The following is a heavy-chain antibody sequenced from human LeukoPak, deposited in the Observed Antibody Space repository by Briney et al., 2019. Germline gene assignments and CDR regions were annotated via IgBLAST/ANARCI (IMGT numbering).Heavy chain of an antibody. CDR3: AILYSSSWYIAY. CDR1: GYTLTELS. J-gene: IGHJ4*02. CDR2: FDPEDGET. V-gene: IGHV1-24*01. Sequence: GASVKVSCKVSGYTLTELSMHWVRQAPGKGLEWMGGFDPEDGETIYAQKFQGRVTMTEDTSTDTAYMELSSLRSEDTAVYYCAILYSSSWYIAYWGQGTLVTVSS. D-gene: IGHD6-13*01.